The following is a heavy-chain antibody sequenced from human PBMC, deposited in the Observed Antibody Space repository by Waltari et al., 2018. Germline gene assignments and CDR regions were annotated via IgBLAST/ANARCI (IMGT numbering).Heavy chain of an antibody. CDR2: ISSSSSYI. Sequence: EVQLVESGGGLVKPGGSLRLSCPASGFTFSSYSRNWVRQAQGKGLEWVSSISSSSSYIYYADSVKGRFTISRDNAKNSLYLQMNSLRAEDTAVYYCARDDPAAAPDYYYYYGMDVWGQGTTVTVSS. CDR3: ARDDPAAAPDYYYYYGMDV. CDR1: GFTFSSYS. D-gene: IGHD6-13*01. V-gene: IGHV3-21*01. J-gene: IGHJ6*02.